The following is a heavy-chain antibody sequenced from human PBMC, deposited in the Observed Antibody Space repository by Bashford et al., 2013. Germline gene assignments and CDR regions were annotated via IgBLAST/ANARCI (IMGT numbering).Heavy chain of an antibody. CDR3: ARGTGYSSSWGDASDI. V-gene: IGHV3-53*01. J-gene: IGHJ3*02. Sequence: LVRQAPGKGLEWVSAIYSGGSTYYADSVKGRFTISRDSSKNALYLQMNSLRAEDTAVYYCARGTGYSSSWGDASDIWGQGTMVTVSS. D-gene: IGHD6-13*01. CDR2: IYSGGST.